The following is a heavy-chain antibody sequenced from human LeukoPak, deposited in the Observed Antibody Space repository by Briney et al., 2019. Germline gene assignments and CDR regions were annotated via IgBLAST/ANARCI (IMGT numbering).Heavy chain of an antibody. CDR3: AREGDDILTGSALSYGMDV. D-gene: IGHD3-9*01. Sequence: AASEKVSCKASGYTFTSYYMHWVRQAPGQGLEWMGWINTNTGNPTYAQGFTGRFVFSLDTSVSTAYLQISSLKAEDTAVYYCAREGDDILTGSALSYGMDVWGQGTTVTVSS. CDR2: INTNTGNP. J-gene: IGHJ6*02. CDR1: GYTFTSYY. V-gene: IGHV7-4-1*02.